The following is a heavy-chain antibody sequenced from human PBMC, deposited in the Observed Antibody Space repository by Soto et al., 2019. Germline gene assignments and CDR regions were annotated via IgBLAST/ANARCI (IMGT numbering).Heavy chain of an antibody. D-gene: IGHD6-6*01. CDR2: ISYDGSNK. CDR3: ARGYSSSSYYYYGMDV. J-gene: IGHJ6*02. V-gene: IGHV3-30-3*01. Sequence: PGGSLRLSCAASGFTFSSYAMHWVRQAPGKGLEWVAVISYDGSNKYYADSVKGRFTISRDNSKNTLYLQMNSLRAEDTAVYYCARGYSSSSYYYYGMDVWGQGTTVTAP. CDR1: GFTFSSYA.